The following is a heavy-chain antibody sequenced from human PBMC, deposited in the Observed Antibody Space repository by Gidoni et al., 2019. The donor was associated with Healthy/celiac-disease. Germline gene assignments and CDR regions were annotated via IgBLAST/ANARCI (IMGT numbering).Heavy chain of an antibody. Sequence: EVQRLESGGGLVQPGGSLRLPCAASGLTFSSYAMSGVRQAPGRGLELVSAISSSGGSTYYADSVKGRFTISRDNSKNTLYLQMNSLRAEDTAVYYCAKHIVVVTAILDYWGQGTLVTVSS. J-gene: IGHJ4*02. D-gene: IGHD2-21*02. CDR3: AKHIVVVTAILDY. CDR1: GLTFSSYA. V-gene: IGHV3-23*01. CDR2: ISSSGGST.